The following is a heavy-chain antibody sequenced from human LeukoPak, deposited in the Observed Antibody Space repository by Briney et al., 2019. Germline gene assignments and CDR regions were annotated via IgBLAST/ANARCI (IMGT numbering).Heavy chain of an antibody. Sequence: PGGSLRLSCAASGFTFSSYWMHWVRQAPGKGLVWVSRINSDGSSTSYADSVKGRFTTSRDNAKNTLYLQMNSLRAEDTAVYYCARSGVPAAIWGNTFDYWGQGTLVTVSS. CDR3: ARSGVPAAIWGNTFDY. D-gene: IGHD2-2*01. V-gene: IGHV3-74*01. J-gene: IGHJ4*02. CDR1: GFTFSSYW. CDR2: INSDGSST.